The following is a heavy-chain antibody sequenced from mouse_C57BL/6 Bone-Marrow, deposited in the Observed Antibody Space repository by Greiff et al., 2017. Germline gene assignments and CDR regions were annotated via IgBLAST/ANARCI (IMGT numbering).Heavy chain of an antibody. Sequence: EVKLVESGGGLVQPGGSLKLSCAASGFTFSDYGMAWVRQAPRKGPEWVAFISNLAYSICYADTVTGRFTISRENAKNTLYLEMSSLRSEDTAMYYCARWLLRARDYGGQGTSVTGSS. CDR2: ISNLAYSI. D-gene: IGHD2-3*01. CDR1: GFTFSDYG. CDR3: ARWLLRARDY. V-gene: IGHV5-15*01. J-gene: IGHJ4*01.